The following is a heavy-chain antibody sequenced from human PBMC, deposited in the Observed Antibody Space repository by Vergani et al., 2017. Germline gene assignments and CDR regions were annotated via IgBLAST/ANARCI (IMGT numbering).Heavy chain of an antibody. Sequence: EVQLVQSGAEVKKPGESLKISCKGSGYSFTSYWIGWVRQMPGKGLEWMGIIYPGDSDTRYSPSFQGQVTISADKSISTAYLQRSSLKASDTAMYYCTRQKGYCSSTSCWYFDLGSRGSLVTVPS. CDR3: TRQKGYCSSTSCWYFDL. CDR2: IYPGDSDT. CDR1: GYSFTSYW. J-gene: IGHJ2*01. V-gene: IGHV5-51*01. D-gene: IGHD2-2*01.